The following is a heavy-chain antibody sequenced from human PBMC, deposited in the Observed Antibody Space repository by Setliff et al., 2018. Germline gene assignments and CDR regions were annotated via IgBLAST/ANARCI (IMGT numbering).Heavy chain of an antibody. CDR3: ARGPQKFYSDTSGYYYDALYYYYMDV. D-gene: IGHD3-22*01. J-gene: IGHJ6*03. V-gene: IGHV1-18*01. CDR2: ISPYNEKT. CDR1: GYNFITFG. Sequence: ASVKVSCKTSGYNFITFGISWVRQAPGQGLEWMGWISPYNEKTNYAEKFQGRVTITRDTSNSTDYMDLSRLTSDDTAVYYCARGPQKFYSDTSGYYYDALYYYYMDVWGNGTTVTVSS.